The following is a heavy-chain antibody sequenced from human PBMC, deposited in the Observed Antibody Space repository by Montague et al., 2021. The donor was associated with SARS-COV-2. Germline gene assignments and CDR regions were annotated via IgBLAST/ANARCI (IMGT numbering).Heavy chain of an antibody. CDR2: ISWDGGDT. Sequence: SLRLSCAASGFTFDDYAMHWVHQTPGKGLEWVSLISWDGGDTFYGDSVKGRFTISKDNSKNSVYLQMTSLRPEDTALYYCAKDGSSGNSPYYYYGMDVWGQGTTVTVSS. J-gene: IGHJ6*02. CDR1: GFTFDDYA. D-gene: IGHD4-23*01. CDR3: AKDGSSGNSPYYYYGMDV. V-gene: IGHV3-43D*03.